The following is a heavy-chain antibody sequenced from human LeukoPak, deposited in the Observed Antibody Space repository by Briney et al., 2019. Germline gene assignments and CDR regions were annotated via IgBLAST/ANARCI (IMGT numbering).Heavy chain of an antibody. CDR2: IHSADSNT. V-gene: IGHV5-51*01. CDR1: GYSFTNYW. J-gene: IGHJ4*02. Sequence: GESLKISCKDSGYSFTNYWIGWVRQMPGKGLEWMGIIHSADSNTKYSPSFQGQVTISADKSISTAYLQWSGLKASDTAMYYCAGARHGDYRWDYWGQGTLVTVSS. D-gene: IGHD4-17*01. CDR3: AGARHGDYRWDY.